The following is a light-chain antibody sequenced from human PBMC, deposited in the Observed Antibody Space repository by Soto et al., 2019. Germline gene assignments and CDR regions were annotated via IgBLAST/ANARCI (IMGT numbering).Light chain of an antibody. Sequence: EIVLTQSPGSLSLSPGDTVTLSCRVSESISGNYLAWYQQQPGQAPRLLIYGTSNRATGIPDRFSGSGSGTDFSLTISRLEPEDFALYYCQQYGHSLSLTFGQGTRLDIK. J-gene: IGKJ5*01. CDR1: ESISGNY. V-gene: IGKV3-20*01. CDR3: QQYGHSLSLT. CDR2: GTS.